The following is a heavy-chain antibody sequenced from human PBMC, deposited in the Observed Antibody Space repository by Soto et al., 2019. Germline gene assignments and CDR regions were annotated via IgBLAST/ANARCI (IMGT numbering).Heavy chain of an antibody. CDR2: ISAYNGNT. Sequence: ASVKVSCKASGYTFTSYGISWVRQAPGQGLEWMGWISAYNGNTNDAQKLQGRVTMTTDTSTRTAYMELRSLRSDDTAVYYCARESVYYGSGSDFDYWGQGTLVTVSS. CDR3: ARESVYYGSGSDFDY. V-gene: IGHV1-18*01. D-gene: IGHD3-10*01. J-gene: IGHJ4*02. CDR1: GYTFTSYG.